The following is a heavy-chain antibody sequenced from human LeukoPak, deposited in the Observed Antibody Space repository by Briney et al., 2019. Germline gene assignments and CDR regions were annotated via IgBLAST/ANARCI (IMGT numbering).Heavy chain of an antibody. CDR3: ARALRYSSSLNWFDP. J-gene: IGHJ5*02. CDR2: IYYTGST. Sequence: SETLSLTCTVSRVSISSYYWTWIRQPPGKGLEWTGYIYYTGSTNYNPSLKSRVTISVDTSKNQFSLKLSSVTAADTAVYYCARALRYSSSLNWFDPWGQGTLVTVSS. D-gene: IGHD6-6*01. V-gene: IGHV4-59*01. CDR1: RVSISSYY.